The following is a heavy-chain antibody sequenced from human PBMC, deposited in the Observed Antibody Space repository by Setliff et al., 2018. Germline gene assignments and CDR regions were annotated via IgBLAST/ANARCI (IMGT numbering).Heavy chain of an antibody. CDR3: SRLVRYCTTTTCQRASGDDY. Sequence: ASVKVSCKASGYTFTNYGVTWVRQAPGQGLEWMGWISPYSGNTYYAPELQGRVTLTTDTSTTTAYLALRSLTSDDTAVYYCSRLVRYCTTTTCQRASGDDYWGQGTLVTVSS. V-gene: IGHV1-18*01. J-gene: IGHJ4*02. D-gene: IGHD2-8*01. CDR1: GYTFTNYG. CDR2: ISPYSGNT.